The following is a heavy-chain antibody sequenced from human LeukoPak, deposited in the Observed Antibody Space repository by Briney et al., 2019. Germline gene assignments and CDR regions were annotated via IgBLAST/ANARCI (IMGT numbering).Heavy chain of an antibody. Sequence: SETLSLTCAVYGGSFSGYYWSWIRQPPGKGLEWIGEINHSGSTNYNPSLKSRVTISVDTSKNQFSLKLSSVTAADTAVYYCARLAGKSLSFDYWGQGTLVTVSS. CDR1: GGSFSGYY. V-gene: IGHV4-34*01. D-gene: IGHD1-14*01. CDR3: ARLAGKSLSFDY. J-gene: IGHJ4*02. CDR2: INHSGST.